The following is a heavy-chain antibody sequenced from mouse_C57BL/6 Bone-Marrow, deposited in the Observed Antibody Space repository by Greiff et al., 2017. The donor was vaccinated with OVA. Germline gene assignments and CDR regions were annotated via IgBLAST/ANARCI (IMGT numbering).Heavy chain of an antibody. Sequence: VMLVESGAELMKPGASVKLSCKATGYTFTGYWIEWVKQRPGHGLEWIGEILPGSGSTNYNEKFKGKATFTADTSSNTAYMQLSSLTTEDSAIYYCAREGYYYGSSYGAMDYWGQGTSVTVSS. CDR2: ILPGSGST. CDR1: GYTFTGYW. J-gene: IGHJ4*01. D-gene: IGHD1-1*01. V-gene: IGHV1-9*01. CDR3: AREGYYYGSSYGAMDY.